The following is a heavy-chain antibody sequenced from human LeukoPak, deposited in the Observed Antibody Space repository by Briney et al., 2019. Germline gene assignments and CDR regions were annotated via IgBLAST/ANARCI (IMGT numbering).Heavy chain of an antibody. CDR2: ISYDGSNK. V-gene: IGHV3-30*03. CDR1: GFTFSSYG. J-gene: IGHJ4*02. Sequence: PGRSLRLSCAASGFTFSSYGMHWVRQAPGKGLEWVAVISYDGSNKYYADSVKGRFTISRHNSKNTLYLQMNSLRAEDTAVYYCARDSIAAAGTSVWGQGTLVTVSS. D-gene: IGHD6-13*01. CDR3: ARDSIAAAGTSV.